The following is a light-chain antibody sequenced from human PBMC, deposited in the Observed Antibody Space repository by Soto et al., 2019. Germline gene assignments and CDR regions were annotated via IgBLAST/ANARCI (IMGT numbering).Light chain of an antibody. CDR1: QSVSSN. Sequence: EIVMTQSPATLSVSPGERATLSCRASQSVSSNLAWYQQKPGQAPRLLIYGASTRATGIPARFSGSGSGTEFTLTISSLQSEDFAVYYCQQYNNWPRWTFGQGT. CDR2: GAS. V-gene: IGKV3-15*01. J-gene: IGKJ1*01. CDR3: QQYNNWPRWT.